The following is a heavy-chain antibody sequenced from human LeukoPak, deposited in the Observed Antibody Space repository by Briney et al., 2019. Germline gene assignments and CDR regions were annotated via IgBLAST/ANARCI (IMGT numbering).Heavy chain of an antibody. Sequence: SETLSLTCTVSGYSISSGYYWGWIRQPPGKGLEWIGSIYHSGSTYYNPSLKSRVTISVDTSKNQFSLKLSSVTAADTAVYYCARGVVLRFLEWLWAGSGGEGPFDYWGQGTLVTVSS. CDR1: GYSISSGYY. D-gene: IGHD3-3*01. CDR2: IYHSGST. J-gene: IGHJ4*02. CDR3: ARGVVLRFLEWLWAGSGGEGPFDY. V-gene: IGHV4-38-2*02.